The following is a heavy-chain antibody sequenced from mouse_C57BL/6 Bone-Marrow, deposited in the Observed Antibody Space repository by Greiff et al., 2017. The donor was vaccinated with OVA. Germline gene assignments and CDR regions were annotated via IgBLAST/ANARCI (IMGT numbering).Heavy chain of an antibody. V-gene: IGHV1-81*01. Sequence: QVQLQQSGAELARPGASVKLSCKASGYTFTSYGISWVKQRTGQGLEWIGEIYPRSGNTYYNEKFKGKATLTADKSSSTAYMELRSLTSEDAAVYVCARERRRTPCDYWGQGTTLTVSS. CDR1: GYTFTSYG. J-gene: IGHJ2*01. CDR3: ARERRRTPCDY. CDR2: IYPRSGNT.